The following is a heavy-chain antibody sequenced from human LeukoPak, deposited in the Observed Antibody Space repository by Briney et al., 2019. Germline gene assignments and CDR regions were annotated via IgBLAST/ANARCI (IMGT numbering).Heavy chain of an antibody. D-gene: IGHD3-22*01. CDR2: IKQDGREK. V-gene: IGHV3-7*01. Sequence: GGSLSLSCAASGFTFSSYWMSWVRQAPGKGREGGAKIKQDGREKYYVDSVKGRFTISRDNAKNSLYLQMNSLRAEDTAVYYCAREGYDSSGSWGYYYYYYVDVWGKGTTVTVSS. J-gene: IGHJ6*03. CDR3: AREGYDSSGSWGYYYYYYVDV. CDR1: GFTFSSYW.